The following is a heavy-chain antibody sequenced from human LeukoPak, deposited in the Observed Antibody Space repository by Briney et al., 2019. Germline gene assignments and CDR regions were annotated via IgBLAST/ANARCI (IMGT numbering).Heavy chain of an antibody. Sequence: PGGSLRLSCAASGITFSSYTMNWVRQVPGKGLEWVSSICSSSAYIYYADSVKGRFTISRDNAKNSLFLQMNSLRAEDTAVYYCATAGYTTSREYFQHWGQGTLVTVSS. CDR1: GITFSSYT. V-gene: IGHV3-21*01. CDR2: ICSSSAYI. D-gene: IGHD6-13*01. J-gene: IGHJ1*01. CDR3: ATAGYTTSREYFQH.